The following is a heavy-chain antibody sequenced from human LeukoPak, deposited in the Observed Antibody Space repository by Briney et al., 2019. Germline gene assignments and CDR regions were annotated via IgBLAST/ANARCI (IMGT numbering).Heavy chain of an antibody. CDR1: GYTLSDYH. V-gene: IGHV1-2*02. Sequence: VASVKVSRKASGYTLSDYHLQWVRQAPGQGLEWMGTINANSGSKVYAQKFQGRVTMAWDTSINTAYMELSRLTSDDTAVYYCARDRAYDHSGHPMFNPWGQGTLVTVSS. D-gene: IGHD3-22*01. J-gene: IGHJ5*02. CDR3: ARDRAYDHSGHPMFNP. CDR2: INANSGSK.